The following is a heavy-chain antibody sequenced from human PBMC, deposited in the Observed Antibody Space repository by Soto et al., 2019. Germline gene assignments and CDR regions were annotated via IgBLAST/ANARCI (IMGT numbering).Heavy chain of an antibody. CDR1: GGSFSGYY. D-gene: IGHD2-15*01. CDR2: INHSGST. V-gene: IGHV4-34*01. CDR3: ARGVVEIPLPDYYYYYGMDV. Sequence: SETLSLTCAVYGGSFSGYYWSRIRQPPGKGLEWIGEINHSGSTNYNPSLKSRVTISVDTSKNQFSLKLSSVTAADTAVYYCARGVVEIPLPDYYYYYGMDVWGQGTTVTVSS. J-gene: IGHJ6*02.